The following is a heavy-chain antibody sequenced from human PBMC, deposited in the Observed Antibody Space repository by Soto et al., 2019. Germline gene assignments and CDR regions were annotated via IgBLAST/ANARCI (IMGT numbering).Heavy chain of an antibody. CDR3: AKDRTYYDFWSGYYDY. V-gene: IGHV3-30*18. D-gene: IGHD3-3*01. Sequence: QVQLVESGGGVVQPGRSLRLSCAASGFTFSSYGMHWVRQAPGKGLEWVAVISYDGSNKYYADSVKGRFTISRDNSKNPLYLQMNSLRAEDTAVYYCAKDRTYYDFWSGYYDYWGQGTLVTVSS. J-gene: IGHJ4*02. CDR1: GFTFSSYG. CDR2: ISYDGSNK.